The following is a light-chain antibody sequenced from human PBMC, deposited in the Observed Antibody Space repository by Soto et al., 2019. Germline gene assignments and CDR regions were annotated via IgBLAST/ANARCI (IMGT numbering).Light chain of an antibody. CDR2: KAS. CDR1: QFISSW. CDR3: QQANSPPLT. Sequence: DIQMTQSPSTLSASVGARVSITCRASQFISSWLAWYQQKPGKAPKLLIYKASTLKSGVPSRFSGSGSGTEFTLTISNLQPEDFATYYCQQANSPPLTFGGGTKVDI. V-gene: IGKV1-5*03. J-gene: IGKJ4*01.